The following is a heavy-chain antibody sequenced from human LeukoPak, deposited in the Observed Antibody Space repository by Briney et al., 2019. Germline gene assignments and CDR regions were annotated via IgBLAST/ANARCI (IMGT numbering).Heavy chain of an antibody. CDR2: ISSRSGYI. Sequence: GESLRLSCVASGFTFSSRDWMTWVRQAPGKGLEWVSSISSRSGYIYYADSVKGRFTISRDNAKNSLYLQMNSPRAEDTAVYYCARDFGRYYFDYWGQGTLVTVSS. CDR3: ARDFGRYYFDY. J-gene: IGHJ4*02. D-gene: IGHD3-10*01. V-gene: IGHV3-21*01. CDR1: GFTFSSRDW.